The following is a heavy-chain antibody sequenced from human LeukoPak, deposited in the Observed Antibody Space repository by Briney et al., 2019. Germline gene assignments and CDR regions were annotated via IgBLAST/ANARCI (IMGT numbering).Heavy chain of an antibody. V-gene: IGHV4-34*01. Sequence: SETLSLTCAVYGGSFSGYYWSWIRQPPGKGLEWIGEINHSGSTNYNPSLKSRVTISVDTSKNQFSLKLSSVTAADTAIYYCARGWGPAYCGGDCHRHFDYWGQGTLVTVSS. D-gene: IGHD2-21*02. CDR2: INHSGST. CDR1: GGSFSGYY. J-gene: IGHJ4*02. CDR3: ARGWGPAYCGGDCHRHFDY.